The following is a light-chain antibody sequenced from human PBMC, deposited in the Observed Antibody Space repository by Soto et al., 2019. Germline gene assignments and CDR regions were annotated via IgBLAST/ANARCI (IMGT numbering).Light chain of an antibody. CDR1: QSVSRS. V-gene: IGKV1-39*01. CDR2: AAS. J-gene: IGKJ1*01. CDR3: QQNAITPPWT. Sequence: QLTQSPSSLSASVGDRVIITCRASQSVSRSLNWYQQTAGRPPKLLIFAASSLHSGVPSRFSGAGSGTLFTLTISSLQPVDFATYYCQQNAITPPWTFGQGTKVDI.